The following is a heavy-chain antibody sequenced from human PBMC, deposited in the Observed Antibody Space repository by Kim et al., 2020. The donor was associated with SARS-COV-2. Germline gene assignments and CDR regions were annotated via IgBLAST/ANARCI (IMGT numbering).Heavy chain of an antibody. CDR1: GFTFSSYS. CDR3: VRELVVSDGGLDAFDI. Sequence: GGSLRLSCAASGFTFSSYSMNWVRQAPGKGLEWVSSISSSSSYIYYADSVKGRFTISRDNAKNSLYLQMNSLRAEDTAVYYCVRELVVSDGGLDAFDIWGQGTMVTVSS. J-gene: IGHJ3*02. V-gene: IGHV3-21*01. D-gene: IGHD4-17*01. CDR2: ISSSSSYI.